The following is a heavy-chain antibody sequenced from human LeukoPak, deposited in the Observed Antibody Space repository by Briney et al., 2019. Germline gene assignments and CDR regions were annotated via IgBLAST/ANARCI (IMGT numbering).Heavy chain of an antibody. V-gene: IGHV3-30*18. CDR3: AKEGGSSSWYVHYFDY. D-gene: IGHD6-13*01. Sequence: PGGSLRLSCAASGFTFSSYGMHWVRQAPGKGLEWVAVISYDGSNKYCADSVKGRLTVSRDNSKNTLYLQMNSLRAEDTAVYYCAKEGGSSSWYVHYFDYWGQGTLVTVSS. J-gene: IGHJ4*02. CDR2: ISYDGSNK. CDR1: GFTFSSYG.